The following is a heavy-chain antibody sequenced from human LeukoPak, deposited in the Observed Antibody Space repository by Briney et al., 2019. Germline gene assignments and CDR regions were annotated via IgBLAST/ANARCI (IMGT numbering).Heavy chain of an antibody. CDR2: IYSGGST. Sequence: GSLRLSCAASGFTVSSNYMSWVRQAPGKGLAWVAVIYSGGSTNYADSVKGRFTISRDNSKNTLYLQMNSLRVEDTAVYYCARDEYSYGPYYYYYGMDVWGQGTTVTVSS. CDR3: ARDEYSYGPYYYYYGMDV. D-gene: IGHD5-18*01. CDR1: GFTVSSNY. V-gene: IGHV3-53*01. J-gene: IGHJ6*02.